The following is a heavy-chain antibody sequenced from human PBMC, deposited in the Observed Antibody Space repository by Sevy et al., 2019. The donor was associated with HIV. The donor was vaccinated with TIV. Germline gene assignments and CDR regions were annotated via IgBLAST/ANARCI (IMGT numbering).Heavy chain of an antibody. D-gene: IGHD6-13*01. CDR3: AREVSSSRGDLDN. CDR2: ISNSGNTI. J-gene: IGHJ4*02. V-gene: IGHV3-11*01. CDR1: GFTFNDYY. Sequence: GGSLRLSCAASGFTFNDYYMTWIRQAPGKGLEWVSYISNSGNTIKYADSVKGRFTISRDNAKNPLYLQMNSLRAEDTAVYYCAREVSSSRGDLDNWGQGTLVTVSS.